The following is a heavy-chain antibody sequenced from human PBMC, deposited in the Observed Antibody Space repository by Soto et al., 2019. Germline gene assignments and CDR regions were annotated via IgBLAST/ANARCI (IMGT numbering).Heavy chain of an antibody. V-gene: IGHV3-7*01. CDR1: GFTFSSYW. D-gene: IGHD6-19*01. CDR2: IKQDGSEK. J-gene: IGHJ4*02. CDR3: ARETGLRSSGWSYYFDF. Sequence: GGSLRLSCAASGFTFSSYWMSWVRQAPGKGLEWVANIKQDGSEKYYVDSVKGRFTISRDNAKNSLHLQMNSLRAEDTAVYFCARETGLRSSGWSYYFDFWGQGTRVTVSS.